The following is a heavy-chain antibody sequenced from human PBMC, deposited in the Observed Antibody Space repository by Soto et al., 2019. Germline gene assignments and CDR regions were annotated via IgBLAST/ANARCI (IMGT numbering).Heavy chain of an antibody. CDR3: AKYRQWLVLRSYFDY. V-gene: IGHV3-30*18. J-gene: IGHJ4*02. D-gene: IGHD6-19*01. CDR1: GFTFSSYG. CDR2: ISYDGSNK. Sequence: QVQLVESGGGVVQPGRSLRLSCAASGFTFSSYGMHWVRQAPGKGLEWVAVISYDGSNKYYADSVKGRFTISRDNSKNTLYLQMNSLRAEDTAVYYCAKYRQWLVLRSYFDYWGQGTLVTVSS.